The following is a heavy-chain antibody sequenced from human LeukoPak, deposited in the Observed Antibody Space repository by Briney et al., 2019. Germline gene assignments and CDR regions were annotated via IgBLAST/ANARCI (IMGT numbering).Heavy chain of an antibody. CDR1: GFTFSSYE. Sequence: GGSLRLSCAASGFTFSSYEMNWVRQAPGKGLEWVSYISSSGSTIYYADSVKGRFTISRDNAKNSLYLQMNSLRAEDTAVYYCAREYGRGTAMVSSFKYWYFDLWGRGTLVTVSS. D-gene: IGHD5-18*01. CDR2: ISSSGSTI. V-gene: IGHV3-48*03. J-gene: IGHJ2*01. CDR3: AREYGRGTAMVSSFKYWYFDL.